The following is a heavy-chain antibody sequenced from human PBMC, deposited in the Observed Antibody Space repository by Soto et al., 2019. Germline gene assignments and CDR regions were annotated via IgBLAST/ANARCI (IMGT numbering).Heavy chain of an antibody. J-gene: IGHJ6*02. V-gene: IGHV1-69*13. D-gene: IGHD3-22*01. CDR1: GGTFSSYA. CDR2: IIPIFGTA. CDR3: ARDYYDSSGYYNYYYGMDV. Sequence: SVKVSCKASGGTFSSYAIRWVRQAPGQGLEWMGGIIPIFGTANYAQKFQGRVTITADEFTSTAYMELSSLRSEDTAVYYCARDYYDSSGYYNYYYGMDVWGQGTTVTVSS.